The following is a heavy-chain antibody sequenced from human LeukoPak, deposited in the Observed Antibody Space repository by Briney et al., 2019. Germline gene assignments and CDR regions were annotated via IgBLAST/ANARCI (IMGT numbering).Heavy chain of an antibody. CDR1: GASISSYL. J-gene: IGHJ4*02. CDR2: MHSSVST. V-gene: IGHV4-4*07. CDR3: ATEQMSGTAWGFDY. Sequence: SETLSLTCTVSGASISSYLWSWIRHPAGKELEWIGRMHSSVSTSYNPSLKSRVTMSVDTSKNQFSLRLSSVTAADTAVYYCATEQMSGTAWGFDYWDQGSLVTVSS. D-gene: IGHD6-13*01.